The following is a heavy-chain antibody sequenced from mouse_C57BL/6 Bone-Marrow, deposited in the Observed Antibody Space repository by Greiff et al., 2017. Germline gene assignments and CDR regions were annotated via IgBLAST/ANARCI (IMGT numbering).Heavy chain of an antibody. Sequence: QVQLQQSGAELARPGASVKLSCKASGYTFTSYGISWVKQRTGQGLEWIGEIYPRSGNTYYNEKFKGKATLTVDKSSSTAYMQLSSLTSEDSAVYYCAIDYGNFDYWGQGTTLTVSS. D-gene: IGHD2-1*01. J-gene: IGHJ2*01. CDR1: GYTFTSYG. CDR2: IYPRSGNT. V-gene: IGHV1-81*01. CDR3: AIDYGNFDY.